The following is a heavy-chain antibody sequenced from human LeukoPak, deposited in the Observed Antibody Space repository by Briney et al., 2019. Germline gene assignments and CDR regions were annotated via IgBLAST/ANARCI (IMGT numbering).Heavy chain of an antibody. J-gene: IGHJ2*01. D-gene: IGHD5-18*01. Sequence: GSSVKVSCKASGGTFGSYVISWVRQAPGQGLEWMGGIIPIFGTAHYAQKFQGRLTITADESTSTVYMGMSSLRSEDTAMYYCAKEGDTALVTGYFDLWGRGTLVTVSS. CDR2: IIPIFGTA. CDR1: GGTFGSYV. CDR3: AKEGDTALVTGYFDL. V-gene: IGHV1-69*01.